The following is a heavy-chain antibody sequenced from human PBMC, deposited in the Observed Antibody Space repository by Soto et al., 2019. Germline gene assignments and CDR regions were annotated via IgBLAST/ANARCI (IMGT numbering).Heavy chain of an antibody. D-gene: IGHD3-16*01. Sequence: QITLKESGPTLVKPTQTLTLTCTFSGFSLSTSGVGVGWIRQPPGKALEWLALIYWDDDKRYSPSLKSRLTTAKDTSKNQVVLTMTNMDPVDTATYYCAPRRRGSYFDYWGQGTLVTVSS. V-gene: IGHV2-5*02. CDR1: GFSLSTSGVG. CDR3: APRRRGSYFDY. CDR2: IYWDDDK. J-gene: IGHJ4*02.